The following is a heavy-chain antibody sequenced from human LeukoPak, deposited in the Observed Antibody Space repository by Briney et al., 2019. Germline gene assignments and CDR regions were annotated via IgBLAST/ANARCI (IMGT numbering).Heavy chain of an antibody. V-gene: IGHV3-23*01. J-gene: IGHJ6*02. Sequence: GGPLRLSCAASGFTFSTYAMTWVRQAPGKGLEWVSLISAGGDNTYYADSVKGRFTISRDNSKNTVSLQMNSLRAEDTAVYYCAKDVRVGGGGMDVWGQGTPVTVSS. CDR2: ISAGGDNT. CDR1: GFTFSTYA. CDR3: AKDVRVGGGGMDV. D-gene: IGHD1-26*01.